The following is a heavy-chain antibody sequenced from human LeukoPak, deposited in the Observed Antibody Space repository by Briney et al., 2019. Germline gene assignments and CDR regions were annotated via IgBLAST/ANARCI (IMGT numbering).Heavy chain of an antibody. Sequence: GGSLRLSCAVSGFTFSRFWMSWVRQAPGKGLEWVSGISGSGGSIYYADSVKGRFTISRDSSKNTLNLQMNSLRAEDTAVYYCAKHGDTAMWLDYWGQGTLVTVSS. V-gene: IGHV3-23*01. J-gene: IGHJ4*02. CDR3: AKHGDTAMWLDY. D-gene: IGHD5-18*01. CDR1: GFTFSRFW. CDR2: ISGSGGSI.